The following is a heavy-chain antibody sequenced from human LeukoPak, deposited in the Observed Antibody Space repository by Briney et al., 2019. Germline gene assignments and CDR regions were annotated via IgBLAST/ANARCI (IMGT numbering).Heavy chain of an antibody. CDR2: IYSSGTT. J-gene: IGHJ4*02. CDR3: ARDGRDCSGGSCFD. D-gene: IGHD2-15*01. CDR1: GVSISRYY. Sequence: SETLSLTCTVSGVSISRYYRSWIRQPAGKGLEWIGRIYSSGTTNYNPSLKSRVTMSVDTSKNQLSLRLSSVTAADTAVYYCARDGRDCSGGSCFDWGQGTLVTVSS. V-gene: IGHV4-4*07.